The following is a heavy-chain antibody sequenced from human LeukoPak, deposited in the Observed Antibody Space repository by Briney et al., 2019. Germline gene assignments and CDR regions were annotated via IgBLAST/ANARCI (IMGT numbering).Heavy chain of an antibody. J-gene: IGHJ4*02. V-gene: IGHV4-39*07. Sequence: SETLSLTCTVSGGSISSSSYYWGWIRQPPGKGLEWIGSTYYSGSTYYNPSLKSRVTISVDTSKNQFSLKLSSVTAADTAVYYCARGGVAANFDYWGQGTLVTVSS. D-gene: IGHD3-3*01. CDR1: GGSISSSSYY. CDR2: TYYSGST. CDR3: ARGGVAANFDY.